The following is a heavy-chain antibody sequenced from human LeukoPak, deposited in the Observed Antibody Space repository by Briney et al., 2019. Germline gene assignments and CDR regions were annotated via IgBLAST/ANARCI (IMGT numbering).Heavy chain of an antibody. CDR1: GDSVSSNSAA. J-gene: IGHJ4*02. V-gene: IGHV6-1*01. Sequence: SQTLSLTCAISGDSVSSNSAAWNWIRQSPSRGLEWRGRTYYRSKWYNDYAVSVKSRITINPDTSKNQFSLQLSSVTAADTAVYYCARVRRWLQPMDYWGQGTLVTVSS. D-gene: IGHD5-24*01. CDR2: TYYRSKWYN. CDR3: ARVRRWLQPMDY.